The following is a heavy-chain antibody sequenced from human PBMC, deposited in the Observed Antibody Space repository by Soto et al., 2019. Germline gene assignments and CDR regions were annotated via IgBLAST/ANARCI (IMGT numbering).Heavy chain of an antibody. J-gene: IGHJ6*03. Sequence: SETLSLTCTVSGGSISSYYWSWIRQPPGKGLEWIGYIYYSGSTNYNPSLKSRVTISVDTSKNQFSLKLSSVTAADTAVYYCARYYDFWSGYYFSPDYYYYYMDVWGKRTTVTVSS. CDR1: GGSISSYY. D-gene: IGHD3-3*01. CDR2: IYYSGST. CDR3: ARYYDFWSGYYFSPDYYYYYMDV. V-gene: IGHV4-59*01.